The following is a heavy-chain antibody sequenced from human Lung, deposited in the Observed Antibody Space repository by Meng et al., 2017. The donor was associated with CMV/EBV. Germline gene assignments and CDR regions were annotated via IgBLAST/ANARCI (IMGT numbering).Heavy chain of an antibody. D-gene: IGHD4-23*01. CDR1: GGSISSYY. CDR2: IYYSGST. CDR3: ASSAYGGKFTDAFDI. J-gene: IGHJ3*02. Sequence: SXTXSLXXAVPGGSISSYYWTWIRQPPGKGLEWIGSIYYSGSTNYNPSLKIRVTMSVDPFRKQFSLKLSSVLPADTAVYYCASSAYGGKFTDAFDIWGQGTMVTVSS. V-gene: IGHV4-59*01.